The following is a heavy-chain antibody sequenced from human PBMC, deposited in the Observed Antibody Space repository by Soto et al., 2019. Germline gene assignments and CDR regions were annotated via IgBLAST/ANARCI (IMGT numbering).Heavy chain of an antibody. J-gene: IGHJ1*01. CDR3: ARHPGIAVAGED. CDR1: GYSFISYW. Sequence: GESLKISCKGSGYSFISYWISWVRQMPGKGLEWMGRIDPSDSYTNYSPSFQGHVTISADKFISTAYLQWSSLKASDTAMYYCARHPGIAVAGEDWGQGTLVTVSS. D-gene: IGHD6-19*01. V-gene: IGHV5-10-1*01. CDR2: IDPSDSYT.